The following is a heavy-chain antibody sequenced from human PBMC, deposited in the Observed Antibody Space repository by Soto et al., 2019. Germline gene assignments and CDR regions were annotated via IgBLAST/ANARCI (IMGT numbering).Heavy chain of an antibody. J-gene: IGHJ4*02. Sequence: QVQLQESGPGLVKPSETLSLNCTVSGGPISSYYWSWIRQPPGKGLEWIGYIYYSGSTNYNPSLKRRGTRSVDTSKNQYSLELSSVTAADTAVYYCARGSSGWPPRLYYWGQGTLVTVSS. D-gene: IGHD6-19*01. CDR2: IYYSGST. V-gene: IGHV4-59*01. CDR1: GGPISSYY. CDR3: ARGSSGWPPRLYY.